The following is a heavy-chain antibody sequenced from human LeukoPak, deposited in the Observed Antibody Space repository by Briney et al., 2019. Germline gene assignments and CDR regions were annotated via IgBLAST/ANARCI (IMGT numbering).Heavy chain of an antibody. Sequence: ASVKVSCKASGGIFSSYAISWVRQASGQGLEWMGRIIPILGIANYAQKFQGRVTITADKSTSTAYMDLSSLRSEDTAVYYCASYYSDPFSSSWLYFDYWGQGTLVTVSS. CDR2: IIPILGIA. V-gene: IGHV1-69*04. D-gene: IGHD6-13*01. CDR1: GGIFSSYA. CDR3: ASYYSDPFSSSWLYFDY. J-gene: IGHJ4*02.